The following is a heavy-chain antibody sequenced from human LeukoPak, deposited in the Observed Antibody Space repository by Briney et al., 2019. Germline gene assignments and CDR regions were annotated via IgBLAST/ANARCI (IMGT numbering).Heavy chain of an antibody. J-gene: IGHJ4*02. CDR1: GGSISSYY. CDR2: IYYSGST. CDR3: PITMTRGVITT. V-gene: IGHV4-59*12. Sequence: PSETLSLTCTVSGGSISSYYWSWIRQPPGKGLEWIGYIYYSGSTNYNPSLKSRVTISVDTSKNQFSLKLSSVTAADTAVYYCPITMTRGVITTWGQGTLVTVSS. D-gene: IGHD3-10*01.